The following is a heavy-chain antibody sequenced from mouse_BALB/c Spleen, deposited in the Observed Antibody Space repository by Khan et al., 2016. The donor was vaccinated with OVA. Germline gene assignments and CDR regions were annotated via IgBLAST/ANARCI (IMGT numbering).Heavy chain of an antibody. CDR1: GFNIKDTY. CDR2: IAPVNGNT. CDR3: AHASKDHRNFDV. D-gene: IGHD6-1*01. V-gene: IGHV14-3*02. Sequence: VQLKESGAELVKPGASVKLSCTAAGFNIKDTYMHWVKERPEQGLEWIGRIAPVNGNTKYDPKFQGKATITADTSSNTSYLQLSSLTSEDTAVYYCAHASKDHRNFDVWGAGTTVTVSS. J-gene: IGHJ1*01.